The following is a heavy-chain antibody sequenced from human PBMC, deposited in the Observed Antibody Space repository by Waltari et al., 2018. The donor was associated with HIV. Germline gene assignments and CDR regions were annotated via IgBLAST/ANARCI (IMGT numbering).Heavy chain of an antibody. V-gene: IGHV3-48*03. CDR3: ARDSHSSGWSYYYYYMDV. Sequence: EVQLVESGGGLVQPGGSLRLSCAASGFTFSSYEMNWVRQAPGKGLEWVSYISSSGSTIYYADSVKGRFTISRDNAKNSLYLQMNSLRAEDTAVYYCARDSHSSGWSYYYYYMDVWGKGTTVTVSS. CDR2: ISSSGSTI. CDR1: GFTFSSYE. J-gene: IGHJ6*03. D-gene: IGHD6-19*01.